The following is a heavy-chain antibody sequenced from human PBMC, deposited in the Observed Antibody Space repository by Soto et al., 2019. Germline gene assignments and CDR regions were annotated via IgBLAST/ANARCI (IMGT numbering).Heavy chain of an antibody. CDR2: IYSSGST. D-gene: IGHD3-16*01. J-gene: IGHJ5*01. CDR3: ARGQGVSDWFDP. V-gene: IGHV4-4*07. CDR1: GGAIGTYY. Sequence: ASETLSVTCTVSGGAIGTYYWTWIRHTTGKGLEWIGRIYSSGSTKYNPALQSRVTMSLDTSNNQFSLRLTSVTAADTAVYYCARGQGVSDWFDPWGQRTLVPVSS.